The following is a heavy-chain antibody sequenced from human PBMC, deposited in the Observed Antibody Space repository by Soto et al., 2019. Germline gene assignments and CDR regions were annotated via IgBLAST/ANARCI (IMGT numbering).Heavy chain of an antibody. V-gene: IGHV4-31*03. CDR1: GGSISSGGYY. CDR2: IYYSGST. J-gene: IGHJ4*02. D-gene: IGHD3-9*01. CDR3: ARVLTGYYLYFDY. Sequence: SETLSLTCTVSGGSISSGGYYWSWIRQHPGKGLEWIGYIYYSGSTYYNPSLKSRVTISVDTSKNQFSLKLSSVTAADTAVYYCARVLTGYYLYFDYWGQGTLVTVSS.